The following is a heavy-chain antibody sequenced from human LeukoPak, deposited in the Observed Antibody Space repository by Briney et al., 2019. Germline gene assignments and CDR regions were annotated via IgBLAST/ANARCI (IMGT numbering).Heavy chain of an antibody. CDR3: ASLGTLRS. Sequence: SETLSLTCTVSGGSVISSSYYWGWIRQPPGKGLEWIGSISYSGTNYNNPSLKSRVSISIDTSKNQFSVKLTSVTAADTAMYYCASLGTLRSWGQGTRVTVSS. V-gene: IGHV4-39*01. CDR1: GGSVISSSYY. D-gene: IGHD7-27*01. J-gene: IGHJ5*02. CDR2: ISYSGTN.